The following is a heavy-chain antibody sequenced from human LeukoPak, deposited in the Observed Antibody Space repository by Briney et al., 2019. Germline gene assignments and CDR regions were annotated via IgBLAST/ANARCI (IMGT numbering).Heavy chain of an antibody. CDR1: GFIFSSYG. J-gene: IGHJ4*02. V-gene: IGHV3-30*02. CDR2: IWYDGSNK. D-gene: IGHD3-22*01. CDR3: AKSGDSTGFWDFDY. Sequence: GGSLRLSCAASGFIFSSYGMHWVRQAPGKGLEWVAVIWYDGSNKYYADSVKGRFTISRDNSKNTLYLQMNSLRAEDTAVYYCAKSGDSTGFWDFDYWGQGTLVTVSS.